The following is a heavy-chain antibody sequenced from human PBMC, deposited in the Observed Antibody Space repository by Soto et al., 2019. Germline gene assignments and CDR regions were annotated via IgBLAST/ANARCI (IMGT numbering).Heavy chain of an antibody. D-gene: IGHD2-2*01. CDR1: GDSISSSSYY. CDR2: IYYSGST. Sequence: SETLSLTCTVSGDSISSSSYYWGWIRQPPGKGLEWIGTIYYSGSTFYNPSLKSRVTISVDTSKNQFSLKLSSVTAADTAVYYCARIPRTPDCSSITSCFRFDYWGQGTLVTVSS. V-gene: IGHV4-39*01. J-gene: IGHJ4*02. CDR3: ARIPRTPDCSSITSCFRFDY.